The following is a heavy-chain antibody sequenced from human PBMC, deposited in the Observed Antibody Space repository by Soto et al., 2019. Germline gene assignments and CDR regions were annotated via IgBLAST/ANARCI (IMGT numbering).Heavy chain of an antibody. Sequence: ASVKVSCKASGYTFTSYDINWVRQATGQGLERMGWMNPNSGNTGYAQKFQGRVTMTRDTSTSTAYMELSSLRSDDTAVYYCARVRDGGYSRVWGQGTLVTVSS. CDR1: GYTFTSYD. V-gene: IGHV1-8*01. CDR2: MNPNSGNT. D-gene: IGHD2-15*01. J-gene: IGHJ4*02. CDR3: ARVRDGGYSRV.